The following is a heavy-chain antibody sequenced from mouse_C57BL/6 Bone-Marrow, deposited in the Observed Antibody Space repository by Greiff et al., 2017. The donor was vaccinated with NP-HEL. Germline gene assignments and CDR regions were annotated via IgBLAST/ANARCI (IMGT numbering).Heavy chain of an antibody. CDR2: IYPGDGDT. D-gene: IGHD3-2*02. V-gene: IGHV1-82*01. Sequence: QVQLQQSGPELVKPGASVKISCKASGYAFSSSWMNWVKQRPGKGLEWIGRIYPGDGDTNYNGKFKGKATLTADKSSSTAYMQLSSLTSEDSAVYFCAQTAQATRGYYFDYWGQGTTLTVSS. CDR3: AQTAQATRGYYFDY. CDR1: GYAFSSSW. J-gene: IGHJ2*01.